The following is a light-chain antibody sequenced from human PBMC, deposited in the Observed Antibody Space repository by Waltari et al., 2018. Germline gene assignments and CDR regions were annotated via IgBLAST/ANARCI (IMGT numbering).Light chain of an antibody. CDR3: MQGTQWPWT. CDR1: QSLVFIDGNTY. J-gene: IGKJ1*01. Sequence: EALLTQSPLSLPVTPGQPASIPCRANQSLVFIDGNTYLNWFHQRPGQPPRRIIYKVSNRDSGVPDRFRGSGSGTHFTLNISRVESEDIGVYYCMQGTQWPWTFGQGTKVEIK. V-gene: IGKV2-30*01. CDR2: KVS.